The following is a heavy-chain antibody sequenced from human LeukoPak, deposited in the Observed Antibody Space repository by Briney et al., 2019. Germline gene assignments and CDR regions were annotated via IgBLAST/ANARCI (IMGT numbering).Heavy chain of an antibody. V-gene: IGHV1-2*02. CDR1: GYTFTGYY. D-gene: IGHD1-26*01. J-gene: IGHJ6*02. Sequence: GASVKVSCKASGYTFTGYYMHWVRQAPGQGLEWMGWINPNSGGTNYAQKFQGRVTMTRDTSISTAYMELSRLRSDDTAVYYCARGLYPQGGDYYGMDVWGQGTTVTVSS. CDR2: INPNSGGT. CDR3: ARGLYPQGGDYYGMDV.